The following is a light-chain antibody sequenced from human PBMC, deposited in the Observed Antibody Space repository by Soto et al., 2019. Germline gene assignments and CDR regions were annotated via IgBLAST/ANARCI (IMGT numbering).Light chain of an antibody. CDR3: QTWGTGIGV. CDR1: SGHSSYA. Sequence: QLVLTQSPSASASLGASVILTCTPSSGHSSYAIAWHQQQPEKGPRYLMNLNSDGSHTKGDGIPDRFSGSSSGAERYLTISSLQSEDEADYYCQTWGTGIGVFGGGTQLTVL. V-gene: IGLV4-69*01. J-gene: IGLJ2*01. CDR2: LNSDGSH.